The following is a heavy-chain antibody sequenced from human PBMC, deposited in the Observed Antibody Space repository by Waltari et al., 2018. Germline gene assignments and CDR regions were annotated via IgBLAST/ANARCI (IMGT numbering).Heavy chain of an antibody. J-gene: IGHJ4*02. CDR1: GFTFSSYG. CDR2: IWYDGSNK. D-gene: IGHD2-15*01. V-gene: IGHV3-33*06. Sequence: QVQLVESGGGVVQPGRSLRLSCAASGFTFSSYGMHWVRQAPGKGLEWVAVIWYDGSNKYYADSVKGRFTISRDNSKNTLYLQMNSLRAEDTAVYYCAKVMGYCSGGSCYDYFDYWGQGTLVTVSS. CDR3: AKVMGYCSGGSCYDYFDY.